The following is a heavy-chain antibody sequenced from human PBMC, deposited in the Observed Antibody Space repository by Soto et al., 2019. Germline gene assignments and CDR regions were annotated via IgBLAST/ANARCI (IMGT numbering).Heavy chain of an antibody. CDR2: IYYSGST. D-gene: IGHD4-17*01. Sequence: SETLSLTCSVSGGSISSSSYYWSWIRQPPGKGLEWIGYIYYSGSTNYNPSLKSRVTISVDTSKSQFSLKLSSVTAADTAVYYCARSTGDYGYYFDYWGQGTLVTVSS. J-gene: IGHJ4*02. CDR3: ARSTGDYGYYFDY. CDR1: GGSISSSSYY. V-gene: IGHV4-61*01.